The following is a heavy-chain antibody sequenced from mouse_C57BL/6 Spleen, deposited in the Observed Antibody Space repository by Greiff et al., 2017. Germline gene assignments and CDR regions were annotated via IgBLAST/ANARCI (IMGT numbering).Heavy chain of an antibody. J-gene: IGHJ4*01. D-gene: IGHD2-5*01. CDR3: ARGNYSNYGYAMDY. CDR2: IDPSDSET. Sequence: VQLQQPGAELVRPGSSVKLSCKASGYTFTSYWMHWVKQRPIQGLEWIGNIDPSDSETHYNQKFKDKATLTVDKSSSTAYMQLSSLTSEDSAVYYCARGNYSNYGYAMDYWGQGTSVTVSS. CDR1: GYTFTSYW. V-gene: IGHV1-52*01.